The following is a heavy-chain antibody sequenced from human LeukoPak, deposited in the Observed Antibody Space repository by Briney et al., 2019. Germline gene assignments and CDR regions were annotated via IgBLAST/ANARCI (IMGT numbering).Heavy chain of an antibody. J-gene: IGHJ5*02. CDR1: GGTFSSYA. V-gene: IGHV1-69*05. D-gene: IGHD3-16*01. Sequence: SVKVSCKASGGTFSSYAISWVRHAPGQGLEWMGRIIPIFGTANYAQKFQGRVTITTDESTSTAYMELSSLRSEDTAVYYCARIKDNWFDPWGQGTLVSVSS. CDR3: ARIKDNWFDP. CDR2: IIPIFGTA.